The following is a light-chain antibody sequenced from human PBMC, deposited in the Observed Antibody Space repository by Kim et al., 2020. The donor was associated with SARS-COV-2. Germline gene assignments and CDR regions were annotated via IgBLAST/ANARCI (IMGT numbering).Light chain of an antibody. Sequence: SYELTQPPSVSVSPGQTASITCSGDKLGDKYACWYQQKPGQSPLLVIYQDNKRPSGIPERFSGSNSGNTATLTISGTQAMDEADYYCQAWDSSTGVFGGGTQLTV. CDR1: KLGDKY. J-gene: IGLJ2*01. V-gene: IGLV3-1*01. CDR3: QAWDSSTGV. CDR2: QDN.